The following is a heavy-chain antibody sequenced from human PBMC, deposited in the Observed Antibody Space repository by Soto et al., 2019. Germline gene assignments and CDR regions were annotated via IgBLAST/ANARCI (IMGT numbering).Heavy chain of an antibody. CDR1: GITFSNAW. V-gene: IGHV3-15*01. CDR2: IRSKTDGGTT. D-gene: IGHD6-13*01. J-gene: IGHJ3*02. CDR3: TTTRPGTNVFDN. Sequence: EVLLVESGGDLVEPGGSLRLSCAASGITFSNAWMTWVRQAPGKGLEYIGRIRSKTDGGTTEYAAPVEGRFTISRDDSKNTLYLQMGGLKTEDTAVYYCTTTRPGTNVFDNWGQGTLVTVSS.